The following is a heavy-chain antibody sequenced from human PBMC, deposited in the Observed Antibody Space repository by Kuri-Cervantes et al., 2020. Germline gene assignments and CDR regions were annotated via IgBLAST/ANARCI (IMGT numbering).Heavy chain of an antibody. CDR3: ARLVYSSSSFFDP. V-gene: IGHV4-38-2*02. J-gene: IGHJ5*02. CDR2: VYHGGNR. D-gene: IGHD6-6*01. Sequence: GSLRLSCNVSGHSVTSAFYWGWIRQPPGKGLEWVGTVYHGGNRYYNPSLESRVTISVDTSKNQFSLKLSSVTAADTAVYYCARLVYSSSSFFDPWGQGNLVTVSS. CDR1: GHSVTSAFY.